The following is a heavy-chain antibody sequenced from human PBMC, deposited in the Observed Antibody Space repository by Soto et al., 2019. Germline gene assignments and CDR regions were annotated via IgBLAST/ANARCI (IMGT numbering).Heavy chain of an antibody. Sequence: QVQLVQSGAEVKKPGASVKVSCKASGYTFTSYDINWVRQATGQGLEWMGWMNPNSGNTGYAQKFRGRVTMTRNTSISTAYMELSTLRSEDTAVYYCARERTGTTSMDVWGQGTTVTVSS. CDR1: GYTFTSYD. D-gene: IGHD1-1*01. J-gene: IGHJ6*02. CDR2: MNPNSGNT. V-gene: IGHV1-8*01. CDR3: ARERTGTTSMDV.